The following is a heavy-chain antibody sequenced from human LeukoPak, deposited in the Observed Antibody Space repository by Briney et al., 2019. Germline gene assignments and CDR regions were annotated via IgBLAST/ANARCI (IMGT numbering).Heavy chain of an antibody. Sequence: GGSLRLSCAASGFTFSSYWIHWVRQAPGKGLAWVSRVNSDGSTTTYADSVKGRFTISRDNAKNSLYLQMSNLRAEDTAVYFCARGGGLDVWGQGATVTVSS. D-gene: IGHD3-16*01. CDR2: VNSDGSTT. CDR3: ARGGGLDV. V-gene: IGHV3-74*03. CDR1: GFTFSSYW. J-gene: IGHJ6*02.